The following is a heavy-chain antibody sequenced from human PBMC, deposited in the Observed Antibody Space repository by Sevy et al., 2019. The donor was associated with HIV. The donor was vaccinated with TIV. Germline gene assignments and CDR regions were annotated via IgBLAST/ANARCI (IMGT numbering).Heavy chain of an antibody. D-gene: IGHD5-12*01. V-gene: IGHV3-15*01. CDR3: ITDPAYRGYDEEVINYYFYGMDV. J-gene: IGHJ6*02. CDR1: GFTFSSAW. CDR2: IKSEFDGGAI. Sequence: GKSLKISCTASGFTFSSAWMSWVRQAPGKGLEWVGRIKSEFDGGAIDYAAPVKGRFTILREDSKNTVDLQMNSLKTEDTAVYYCITDPAYRGYDEEVINYYFYGMDVWGQGTTVTVSS.